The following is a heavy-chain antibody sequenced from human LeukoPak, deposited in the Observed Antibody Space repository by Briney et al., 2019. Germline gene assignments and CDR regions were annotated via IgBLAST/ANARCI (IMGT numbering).Heavy chain of an antibody. V-gene: IGHV3-7*01. D-gene: IGHD3-16*01. CDR2: INDDGSAQ. CDR1: GITFRSAW. Sequence: PGGSLRLSCVASGITFRSAWVTWVRQSPGKGLEWVASINDDGSAQYYVGSVKGRFTISRDNAKNSLFLNNLRVEDTAVYFCVDLGHGDCGQGTQVTVSS. CDR3: VDLGHGD. J-gene: IGHJ4*02.